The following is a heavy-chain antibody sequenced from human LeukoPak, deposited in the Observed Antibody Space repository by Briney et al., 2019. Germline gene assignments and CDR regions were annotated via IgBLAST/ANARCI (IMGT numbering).Heavy chain of an antibody. J-gene: IGHJ6*02. CDR2: IKQDGSEK. CDR3: ARGPDKIAAVVPRNYYYYGMDV. D-gene: IGHD6-13*01. V-gene: IGHV3-7*01. CDR1: GFTFSSYW. Sequence: GGSLRLSCAASGFTFSSYWMSWVRQAPGKGLEWVANIKQDGSEKYYVDSVRGRFTISRDNAKNSLYLQMNSLRAEDTAVYYCARGPDKIAAVVPRNYYYYGMDVWGQGTTVTVSS.